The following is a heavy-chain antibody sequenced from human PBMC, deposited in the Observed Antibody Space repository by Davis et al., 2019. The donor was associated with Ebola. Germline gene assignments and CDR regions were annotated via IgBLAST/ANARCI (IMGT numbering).Heavy chain of an antibody. CDR1: GGSISRHY. CDR2: IHYSGST. J-gene: IGHJ4*02. CDR3: AESGGSV. D-gene: IGHD1-26*01. V-gene: IGHV4-59*11. Sequence: PSETLSLTCTVSGGSISRHYWSWIRQPPGKGLEWIGSIHYSGSTSYNPSLKSRVTISVDTSKNQFSLKLTSLSAADTAVYYCAESGGSVWGQGTLVTVSS.